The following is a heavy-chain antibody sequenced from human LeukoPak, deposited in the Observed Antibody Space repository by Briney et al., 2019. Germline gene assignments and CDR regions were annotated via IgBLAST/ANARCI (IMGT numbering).Heavy chain of an antibody. CDR1: GFTFNTYS. CDR3: ARDRDNWNDPNAFDI. D-gene: IGHD1-20*01. Sequence: GGSLRLSCEASGFTFNTYSMNWARQAPGKGLEWVSSISSSSSYIYYADSVKGRFTISRDNAKISLYLQMNSLRAEDTAVYYCARDRDNWNDPNAFDIWGQGTMVTVSS. CDR2: ISSSSSYI. V-gene: IGHV3-21*01. J-gene: IGHJ3*02.